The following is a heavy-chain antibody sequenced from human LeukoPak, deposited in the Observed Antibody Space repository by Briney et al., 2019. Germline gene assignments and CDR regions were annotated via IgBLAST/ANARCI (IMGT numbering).Heavy chain of an antibody. CDR3: ARGGYSGYGVTTPFDP. CDR1: GYTFTSYD. V-gene: IGHV1-8*01. J-gene: IGHJ5*02. D-gene: IGHD5-12*01. Sequence: ASVKVSCKASGYTFTSYDINWVRQATGQGLEWMGWMNPNSGNTGYAQKFQGRVTMTRNTSISTAYMELSRLRSEDTAVYYCARGGYSGYGVTTPFDPWGQGTLVTVSS. CDR2: MNPNSGNT.